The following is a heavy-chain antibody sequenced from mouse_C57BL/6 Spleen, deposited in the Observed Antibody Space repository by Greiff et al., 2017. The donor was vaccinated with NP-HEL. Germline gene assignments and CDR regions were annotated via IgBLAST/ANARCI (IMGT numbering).Heavy chain of an antibody. CDR1: GFTFSSYA. J-gene: IGHJ4*01. V-gene: IGHV5-4*01. Sequence: EVKVVESGGGLVKPGGSLKLSCAASGFTFSSYAMSWVRPTPEKRLEWVATISDGGSYTYYPDNVKGRFTISRDNAKNNLYLQMSHLKSEDTAMYYCARDSAHDYAMDYWGQGTSVTVSS. CDR3: ARDSAHDYAMDY. CDR2: ISDGGSYT.